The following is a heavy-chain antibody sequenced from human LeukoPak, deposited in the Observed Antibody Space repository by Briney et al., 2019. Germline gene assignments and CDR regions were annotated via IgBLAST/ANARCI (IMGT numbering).Heavy chain of an antibody. Sequence: ASVKVSCKASGFTFTDYYMHWVRQAPGQGLEWMGWISAYNGNTNYAQKLQGRVTMTTDTSTSTAYMELRSLRSDDTAVYYCARVAPITIFGVVIIDYFDYWGQGTLVTVSS. CDR1: GFTFTDYY. CDR3: ARVAPITIFGVVIIDYFDY. D-gene: IGHD3-3*01. J-gene: IGHJ4*02. V-gene: IGHV1-18*04. CDR2: ISAYNGNT.